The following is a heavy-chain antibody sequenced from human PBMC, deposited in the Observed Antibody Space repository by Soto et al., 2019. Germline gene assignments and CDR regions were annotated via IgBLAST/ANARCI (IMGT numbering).Heavy chain of an antibody. J-gene: IGHJ4*02. CDR1: GYIFTGYF. Sequence: GASVKVSCKASGYIFTGYFIQWLRQATGQGLEWMGWMNPNSGTTGYAQKFQDRLTLTRDTSITTAYMELGSLTSDDTAVYFCVRYGVAAAYWGQGTPVTVSS. D-gene: IGHD2-8*01. CDR3: VRYGVAAAY. CDR2: MNPNSGTT. V-gene: IGHV1-8*02.